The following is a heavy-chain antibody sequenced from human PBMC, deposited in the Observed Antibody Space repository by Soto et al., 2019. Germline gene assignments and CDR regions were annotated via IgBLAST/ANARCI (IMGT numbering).Heavy chain of an antibody. CDR3: ARETNTDEYSYGARHLDYYYYGMDV. D-gene: IGHD5-18*01. Sequence: ASVKVSCKASGSTFTSYAMHWVRPAPVQGLEWMGIINPSGGSTSYAQKFQGRVTMTRDTSTSTVYMELSSLRSEDTAVYYCARETNTDEYSYGARHLDYYYYGMDVWGQGTTVTVSS. V-gene: IGHV1-46*01. J-gene: IGHJ6*02. CDR1: GSTFTSYA. CDR2: INPSGGST.